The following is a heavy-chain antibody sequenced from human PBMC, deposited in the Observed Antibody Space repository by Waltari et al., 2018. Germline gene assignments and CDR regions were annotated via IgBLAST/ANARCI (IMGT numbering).Heavy chain of an antibody. CDR3: ARDSGRDGDYTDFDY. CDR1: GGTFSSYA. Sequence: QVQLVQSGAEVKKPGSSVKVSCKASGGTFSSYAISWVRRAPGQGLEWMGGIIPILGIANYAQKFQGRVTITADKSTSTAYMELSSLRSEDTAVYYCARDSGRDGDYTDFDYWGQGTLVTVSS. V-gene: IGHV1-69*10. CDR2: IIPILGIA. D-gene: IGHD4-17*01. J-gene: IGHJ4*02.